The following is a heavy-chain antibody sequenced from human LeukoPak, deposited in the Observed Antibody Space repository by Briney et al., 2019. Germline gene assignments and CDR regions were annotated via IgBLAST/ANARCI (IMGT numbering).Heavy chain of an antibody. V-gene: IGHV3-48*04. CDR3: ARGGAARPDY. Sequence: GGSLRLSCAASGFTFRNYGMNWVRQAPGKGLEWVSYISSSSSNIAYADSVKGRFTISRDNVKNSLFLQINSLRVEDTSVYYCARGGAARPDYWGQGTLVTVSS. CDR1: GFTFRNYG. J-gene: IGHJ4*02. D-gene: IGHD6-6*01. CDR2: ISSSSSNI.